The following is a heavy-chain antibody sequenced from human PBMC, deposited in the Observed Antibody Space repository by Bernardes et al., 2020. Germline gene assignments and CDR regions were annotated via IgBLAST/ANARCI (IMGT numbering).Heavy chain of an antibody. CDR2: IYKIGTT. CDR3: ARDLSLSGIRD. J-gene: IGHJ4*02. CDR1: GFTVSDNY. Sequence: GGSLRLSCAASGFTVSDNYMSWVRQAPGKGLEWVSDIYKIGTTHYADSVKARFTISRDDSKNTLYLQMNNLRVADTAVYYCARDLSLSGIRDWGQGTLVTVSS. V-gene: IGHV3-66*01. D-gene: IGHD2-21*01.